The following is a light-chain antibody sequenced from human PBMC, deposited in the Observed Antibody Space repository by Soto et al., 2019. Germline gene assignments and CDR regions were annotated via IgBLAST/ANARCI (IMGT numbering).Light chain of an antibody. CDR2: DND. CDR1: SSNIGNNY. Sequence: HSVLTQPPSVSAAPGQKVTISCSGSSSNIGNNYVFWYQQLPGTAPKLLIYDNDKRPSGIPDRFSGSKSGTSATLGITGLQTGDEADYYCATWDRSLSVGVFGGGTKRTVL. CDR3: ATWDRSLSVGV. J-gene: IGLJ2*01. V-gene: IGLV1-51*01.